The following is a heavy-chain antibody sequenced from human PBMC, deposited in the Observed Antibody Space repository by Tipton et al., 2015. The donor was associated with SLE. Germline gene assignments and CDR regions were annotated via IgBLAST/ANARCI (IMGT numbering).Heavy chain of an antibody. J-gene: IGHJ4*02. CDR2: IHYSGTT. Sequence: GLVKPSETLSLTCTVSDGSISSDYWSWIREPPGKGLEWIGYIHYSGTTNYNPSLKSRVTISMDTSKSQFSLKLNSVTAADTAVYYCARDWRDSGWYGGFDSWAQGTLVTVSS. D-gene: IGHD6-19*01. V-gene: IGHV4-59*01. CDR3: ARDWRDSGWYGGFDS. CDR1: DGSISSDY.